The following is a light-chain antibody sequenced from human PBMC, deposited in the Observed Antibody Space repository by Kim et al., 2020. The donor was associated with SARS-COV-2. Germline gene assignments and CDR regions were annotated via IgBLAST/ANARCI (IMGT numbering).Light chain of an antibody. CDR2: AAS. CDR3: QKYNSAPRS. V-gene: IGKV1-27*01. Sequence: ASLGDRVTIACPASQVSSDSLAWSHRKPRKVPELLIYAASTLQSGGPSRFSVSGSGTDFTLTDSSLQPEYVAACYSQKYNSAPRSFAQGTK. CDR1: QVSSDS. J-gene: IGKJ1*01.